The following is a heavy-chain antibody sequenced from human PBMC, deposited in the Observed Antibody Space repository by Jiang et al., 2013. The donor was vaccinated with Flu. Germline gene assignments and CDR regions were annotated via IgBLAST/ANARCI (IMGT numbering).Heavy chain of an antibody. Sequence: GPGLVKPSETLSLTCTVSGGSISSYYWSWIRQPPGKGLEWIGYIYYSGSTNYNPSLKSRVTISVDTSKNQFSLKLSSVTAADTAVYYCARAEDTAMVTDYWGQGTLVTVSS. CDR1: GGSISSYY. V-gene: IGHV4-59*01. CDR2: IYYSGST. CDR3: ARAEDTAMVTDY. J-gene: IGHJ4*02. D-gene: IGHD5-18*01.